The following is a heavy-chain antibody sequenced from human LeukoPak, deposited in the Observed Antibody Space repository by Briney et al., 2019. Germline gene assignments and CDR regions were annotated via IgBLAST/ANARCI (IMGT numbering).Heavy chain of an antibody. CDR3: ARVMGVGDTAWLASRAFDI. J-gene: IGHJ3*02. Sequence: GASVKVSCKASGGTFSSYAISWVRQAPGQGLEWMGRIIPILGIANYAQKFQGRVTITADKSTSTAYMELSSLRCEDTAVYYCARVMGVGDTAWLASRAFDIWGQGTMVTVSS. CDR1: GGTFSSYA. CDR2: IIPILGIA. D-gene: IGHD5-18*01. V-gene: IGHV1-69*04.